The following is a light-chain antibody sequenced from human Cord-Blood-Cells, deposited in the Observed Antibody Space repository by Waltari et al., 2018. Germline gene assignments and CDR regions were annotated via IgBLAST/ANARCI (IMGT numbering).Light chain of an antibody. Sequence: SYELTQPPSVSVSPGQTARITCSGDALPKQYAYWYQQKPGQAPVLVIYKDSERPSGIPERFSGASSVTTVTLTISGVRAEDEADYYCQSADSSGTYVVFGGGTKLTVL. CDR2: KDS. CDR3: QSADSSGTYVV. J-gene: IGLJ2*01. V-gene: IGLV3-25*03. CDR1: ALPKQY.